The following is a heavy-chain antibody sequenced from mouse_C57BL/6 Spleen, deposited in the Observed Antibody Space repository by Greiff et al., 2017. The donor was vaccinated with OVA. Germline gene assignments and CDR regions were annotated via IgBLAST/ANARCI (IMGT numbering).Heavy chain of an antibody. CDR2: IYPRSGNT. V-gene: IGHV1-81*01. D-gene: IGHD2-4*01. CDR1: GYTFTSYG. J-gene: IGHJ4*01. CDR3: ERLYDYDPCYAMDY. Sequence: QVQLQQSGAELARPGASVKLSCKASGYTFTSYGISWVKQRPGQGLEWIGEIYPRSGNTYYNEKFKGKATLTADKSSSTAYMELRRLTSEDSAVYVGERLYDYDPCYAMDYWGQGTSVTVSS.